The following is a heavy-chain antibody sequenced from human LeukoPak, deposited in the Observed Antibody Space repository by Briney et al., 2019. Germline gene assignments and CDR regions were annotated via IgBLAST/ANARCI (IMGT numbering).Heavy chain of an antibody. J-gene: IGHJ4*02. Sequence: ASVKVSCKASGGTFSSYAISWVRQAPGQGLEWMGGVIPIFGTANYAQKFQGRVTITTDESTSTAYMELSSLRSEDTAVYYCARGAYYDSSGYYPFDYWGQGTLVTVSS. CDR2: VIPIFGTA. CDR3: ARGAYYDSSGYYPFDY. V-gene: IGHV1-69*05. D-gene: IGHD3-22*01. CDR1: GGTFSSYA.